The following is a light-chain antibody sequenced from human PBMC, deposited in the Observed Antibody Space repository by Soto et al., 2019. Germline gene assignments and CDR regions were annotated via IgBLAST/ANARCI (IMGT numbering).Light chain of an antibody. Sequence: EIVLTQSPGTLSLSAGEGATLSCRASQSVSSSYLAWYQQKPGQTPRLLIYGASSRATGIPDRFSGGGSGTDFTLTISRLEPEDFAVYYCQQYGSSPPYTFGQGTKLEIK. CDR2: GAS. J-gene: IGKJ2*01. CDR3: QQYGSSPPYT. V-gene: IGKV3-20*01. CDR1: QSVSSSY.